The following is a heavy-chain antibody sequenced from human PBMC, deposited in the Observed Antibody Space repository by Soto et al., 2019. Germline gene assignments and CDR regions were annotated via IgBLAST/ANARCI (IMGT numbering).Heavy chain of an antibody. D-gene: IGHD3-22*01. CDR3: ARTPGVITVISAFDH. V-gene: IGHV3-23*01. J-gene: IGHJ4*02. CDR2: IRGSGSST. Sequence: RGSLRLSFVASGFTFNKHALAWVRQPPGKGLECVSEIRGSGSSTYDSDSVKGRFTISRDNSNHTLYLQMNSLRAEDTAIYYCARTPGVITVISAFDHWGQGTPVTVSS. CDR1: GFTFNKHA.